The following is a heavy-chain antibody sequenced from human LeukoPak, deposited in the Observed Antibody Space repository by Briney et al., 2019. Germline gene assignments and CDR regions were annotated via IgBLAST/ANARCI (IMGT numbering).Heavy chain of an antibody. CDR2: ISGSGGST. CDR1: GFTFSSYA. V-gene: IGHV3-23*01. CDR3: AKDQQWLGTFDY. Sequence: VGSLRLSCAASGFTFSSYAMSWVRQAPGKGLEWVSAISGSGGSTYYADSVKGRFTISRDNSKNTLYLQMNRLRDEDTAVYYCAKDQQWLGTFDYWGQGTLVTVSS. D-gene: IGHD6-19*01. J-gene: IGHJ4*02.